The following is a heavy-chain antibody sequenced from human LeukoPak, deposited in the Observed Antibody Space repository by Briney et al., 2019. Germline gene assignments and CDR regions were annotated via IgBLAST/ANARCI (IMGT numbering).Heavy chain of an antibody. CDR1: GGSFSGYY. J-gene: IGHJ4*02. V-gene: IGHV4-34*01. CDR3: ARGFYVDYAHHFDY. Sequence: AETLSLPCGVYGGSFSGYYGRGLRQPPGKGVEWIGEINHSGSTNYNPSLRSRVTISGDTSKYQFSLKLTSVAAADTAVYYCARGFYVDYAHHFDYWGQGTLVTVSS. D-gene: IGHD4-17*01. CDR2: INHSGST.